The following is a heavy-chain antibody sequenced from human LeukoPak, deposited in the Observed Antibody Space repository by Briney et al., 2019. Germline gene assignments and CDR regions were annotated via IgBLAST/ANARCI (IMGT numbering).Heavy chain of an antibody. CDR3: ARGAVAGPYYDY. D-gene: IGHD6-19*01. Sequence: ASVKVSCKASGYTFTSYVMYWVRQAPGQGLEWMGWINAGNGNTKYSQKFQGRVTIARDTSASTAYMELSSLRSEDTAVYYCARGAVAGPYYDYWGQGTLVTVSS. J-gene: IGHJ4*02. CDR2: INAGNGNT. V-gene: IGHV1-3*01. CDR1: GYTFTSYV.